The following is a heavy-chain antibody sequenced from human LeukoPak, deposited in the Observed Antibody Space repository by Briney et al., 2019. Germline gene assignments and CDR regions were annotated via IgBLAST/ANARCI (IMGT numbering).Heavy chain of an antibody. Sequence: PAETLSLTCTVSGYSISNSYYWGWIRPPPGKGLEGIGSSGHSGNTYYNPSLKSRVTISVETSKNQLSLKLSSGTAADTAVYYCARAGYGDSXFDYWGXXTLVTVS. CDR1: GYSISNSYY. CDR2: SGHSGNT. CDR3: ARAGYGDSXFDY. D-gene: IGHD4-17*01. V-gene: IGHV4-38-2*02. J-gene: IGHJ4*02.